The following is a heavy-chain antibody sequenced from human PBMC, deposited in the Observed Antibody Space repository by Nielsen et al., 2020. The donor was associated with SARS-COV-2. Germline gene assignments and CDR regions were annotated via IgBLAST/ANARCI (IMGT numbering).Heavy chain of an antibody. CDR3: ASSKSSSWYFPAPDAFDI. CDR2: IYYSGST. Sequence: SETLSLTCTVSGGSISSGDYYWSWIRQPPGKGLEWIGYIYYSGSTYYNPSLKSRVTISVDTSKNQFSLKLSSVTAADTAVYYCASSKSSSWYFPAPDAFDIWGQGTMVTVSS. V-gene: IGHV4-30-4*01. CDR1: GGSISSGDYY. J-gene: IGHJ3*02. D-gene: IGHD6-13*01.